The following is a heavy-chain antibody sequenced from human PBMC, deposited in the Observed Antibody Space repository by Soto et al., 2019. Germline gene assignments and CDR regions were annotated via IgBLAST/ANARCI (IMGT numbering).Heavy chain of an antibody. D-gene: IGHD6-19*01. Sequence: GGSLRLSCAASGFTFSSYAMSWVRQAPGKGLEWVSAISSSGSTIYYADSVKGRFTISRDNAKNSLYLQMNSLRAEDTAVYYCARDLGIAVAFDYWGQGTLVTVSS. V-gene: IGHV3-21*04. J-gene: IGHJ4*02. CDR3: ARDLGIAVAFDY. CDR2: ISSSGSTI. CDR1: GFTFSSYA.